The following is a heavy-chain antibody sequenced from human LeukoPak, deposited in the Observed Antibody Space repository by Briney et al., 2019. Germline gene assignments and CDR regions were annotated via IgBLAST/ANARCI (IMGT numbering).Heavy chain of an antibody. CDR1: GYSFTNYW. J-gene: IGHJ6*03. V-gene: IGHV5-51*01. D-gene: IGHD2-15*01. Sequence: GESLKISCKGSGYSFTNYWIGWVRQMPGKGLEWMGSIYPGDSDTRYSPSFQGQVTISADKSISTAYLQWSSLKASDTAMYYCARRGSYYYYYMDVWGKGTTVTVSS. CDR3: ARRGSYYYYYMDV. CDR2: IYPGDSDT.